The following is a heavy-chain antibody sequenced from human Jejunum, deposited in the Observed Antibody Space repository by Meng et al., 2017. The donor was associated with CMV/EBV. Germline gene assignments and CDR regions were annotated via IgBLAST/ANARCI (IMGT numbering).Heavy chain of an antibody. Sequence: GLIFGDDGVTWVSQAAGEGMEWVGLRRKRAHGEKTKYDASVRGRLTISRDDSKSIAYLQMNNLKTEDTAVYFCTATSGYDFHFDYWGQGTLVTVSS. V-gene: IGHV3-49*04. J-gene: IGHJ4*02. CDR3: TATSGYDFHFDY. CDR1: GLIFGDDG. CDR2: RRKRAHGEKT. D-gene: IGHD5-12*01.